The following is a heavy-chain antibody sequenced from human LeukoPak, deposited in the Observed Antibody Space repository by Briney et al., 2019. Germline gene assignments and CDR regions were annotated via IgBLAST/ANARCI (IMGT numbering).Heavy chain of an antibody. CDR2: ISSSSYI. CDR3: AKCWGGGWYRRDDAFDI. D-gene: IGHD3-16*02. CDR1: GFTFSSYS. Sequence: GGSLRLSCAASGFTFSSYSMNWVRQAPGKGLEWVSSISSSSYIYYADSVKGRFTISRDNAKNSLYLQMNSLRAEDTAVYYCAKCWGGGWYRRDDAFDIWGQGTMVTVSS. V-gene: IGHV3-21*01. J-gene: IGHJ3*02.